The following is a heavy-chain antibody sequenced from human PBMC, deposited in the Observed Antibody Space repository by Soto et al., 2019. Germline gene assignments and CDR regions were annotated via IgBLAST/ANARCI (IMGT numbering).Heavy chain of an antibody. Sequence: QVQLQQWGAGLLKPSETLSLTCAVSGGSFSGYSWTWTWIRQPPGKGLEWIGEIEHSGGTHYNPFLKSRVTLSVDTSRNQFSLKLTSVTAADTAVYYCARGVGPPCFCFDLWGQETLVTDSS. V-gene: IGHV4-34*02. CDR3: ARGVGPPCFCFDL. J-gene: IGHJ4*02. CDR2: IEHSGGT. D-gene: IGHD3-3*01. CDR1: GGSFSGYS.